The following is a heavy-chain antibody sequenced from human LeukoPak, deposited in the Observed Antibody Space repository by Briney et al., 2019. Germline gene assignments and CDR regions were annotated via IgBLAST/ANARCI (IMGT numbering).Heavy chain of an antibody. Sequence: GGSLRLSCAASGFTFSNAWMSWVRQAPGKGLEWVGRIKSKTDGGTTDYAAPVKGRFTISRDDSENTLYLQMNSLKTEDTAVYYCTTQSLSTPRFLEWFRTRLSGYYFDYWGQGTLVTVSS. CDR1: GFTFSNAW. D-gene: IGHD3-3*01. CDR3: TTQSLSTPRFLEWFRTRLSGYYFDY. V-gene: IGHV3-15*01. CDR2: IKSKTDGGTT. J-gene: IGHJ4*02.